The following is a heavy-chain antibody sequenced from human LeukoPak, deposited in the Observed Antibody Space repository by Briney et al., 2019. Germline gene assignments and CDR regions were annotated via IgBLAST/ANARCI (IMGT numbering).Heavy chain of an antibody. V-gene: IGHV6-1*01. CDR3: ARGWDYYYGMDV. CDR2: TYYRSKWYN. CDR1: GDSVSSDSTG. Sequence: SRTLSLTCAISGDSVSSDSTGWNWIRQSPSRGLEWLGRTYYRSKWYNDYAISVKSRITINPDTSKNQFSLQLNSVTPEDTAVYYCARGWDYYYGMDVWGQGTTVTVSS. D-gene: IGHD5-24*01. J-gene: IGHJ6*02.